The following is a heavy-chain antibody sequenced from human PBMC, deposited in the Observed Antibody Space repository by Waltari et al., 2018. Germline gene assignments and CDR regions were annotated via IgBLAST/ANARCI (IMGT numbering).Heavy chain of an antibody. D-gene: IGHD6-13*01. V-gene: IGHV4-4*07. CDR2: IYTSGST. Sequence: LVKPSETLSLTCTVSGGSISSYYWSWIRQPAGKGLEWIGRIYTSGSTNYNPSLKSRVTMSVDTSKNQVVLTMTNMDPVDTATYYCARAHIAAAGPLLPSDAFDIWGQGTMVTVSS. CDR3: ARAHIAAAGPLLPSDAFDI. J-gene: IGHJ3*02. CDR1: GGSISSYY.